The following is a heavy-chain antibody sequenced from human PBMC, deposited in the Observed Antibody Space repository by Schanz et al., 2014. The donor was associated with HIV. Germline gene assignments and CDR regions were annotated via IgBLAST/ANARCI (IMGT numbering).Heavy chain of an antibody. V-gene: IGHV3-30*19. CDR1: GFTFSSYG. Sequence: QVQLVESGGGVVQPGRSLRLSCAASGFTFSSYGMNWVRQAPGKGLEWVAIISFDGSNKYYADSVKGRFTISRDNANNSLYLQMNSLRAEDTAVYYCARSLSGDYVVSFDYWGQGTLVTVSS. CDR3: ARSLSGDYVVSFDY. CDR2: ISFDGSNK. J-gene: IGHJ4*02. D-gene: IGHD4-17*01.